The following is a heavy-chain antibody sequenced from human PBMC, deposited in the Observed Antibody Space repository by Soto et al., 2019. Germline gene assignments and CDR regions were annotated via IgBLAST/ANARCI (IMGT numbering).Heavy chain of an antibody. CDR2: ISAYNGNT. Sequence: QVQLVQSGAEVKKPGASVKVSCKASGYTFTSYGISWVRQAPGQGLEWMGWISAYNGNTNYAQKLQGRVTMTTDTYTSTAYMELRSLRSDDTAVYYCAREPQSQRGYSYGPLDYWGQGTLVTVSS. J-gene: IGHJ4*02. V-gene: IGHV1-18*01. D-gene: IGHD5-18*01. CDR3: AREPQSQRGYSYGPLDY. CDR1: GYTFTSYG.